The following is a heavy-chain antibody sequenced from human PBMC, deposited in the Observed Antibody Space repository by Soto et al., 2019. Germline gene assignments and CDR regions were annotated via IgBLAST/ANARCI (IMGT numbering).Heavy chain of an antibody. D-gene: IGHD1-20*01. Sequence: ASVKVSCKASGYTFTAYLIHWVRQAPGQGPEWIGWINPNSGGTKYAQKFQGWVAMTRDTSTNTAYMELSRLRSDDTAVYFCARGLTGNQEHFDPWGQGTLVTVSS. V-gene: IGHV1-2*04. CDR3: ARGLTGNQEHFDP. CDR2: INPNSGGT. J-gene: IGHJ5*02. CDR1: GYTFTAYL.